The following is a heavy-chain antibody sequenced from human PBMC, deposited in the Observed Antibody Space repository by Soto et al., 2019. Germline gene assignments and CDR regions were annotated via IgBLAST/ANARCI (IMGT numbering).Heavy chain of an antibody. J-gene: IGHJ6*02. CDR2: ISAYNGNT. CDR3: ARRGIVATITLGYYYGMDV. D-gene: IGHD5-12*01. V-gene: IGHV1-18*01. CDR1: GYTFTSYG. Sequence: GASVKVSCKASGYTFTSYGISWVRQAPGQGLEWMGWISAYNGNTNYAQKLQGRVTMTTDTSTSTAYMELRSLRSDDTAVYYCARRGIVATITLGYYYGMDVWGQGTTVTVSS.